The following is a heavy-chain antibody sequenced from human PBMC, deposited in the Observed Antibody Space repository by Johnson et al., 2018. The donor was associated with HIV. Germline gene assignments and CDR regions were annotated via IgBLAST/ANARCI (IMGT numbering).Heavy chain of an antibody. CDR1: GFNFDDHG. J-gene: IGHJ3*02. D-gene: IGHD3-22*01. V-gene: IGHV3-20*04. CDR3: ARSVGYYDSSGYYYVDAFDI. CDR2: IKWNGGST. Sequence: VLLVESGGAVVRPGGSLRLSCAASGFNFDDHGMSWVRQAPGKGLEWVSGIKWNGGSTGYADSVKGRFTISRDNAKNSLYLQMNSLRAEDTALYYCARSVGYYDSSGYYYVDAFDIWGQGTMVTVSS.